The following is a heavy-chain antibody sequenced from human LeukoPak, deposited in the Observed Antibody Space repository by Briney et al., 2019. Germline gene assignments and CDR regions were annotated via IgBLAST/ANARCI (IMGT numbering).Heavy chain of an antibody. Sequence: GGSLRLSCAASGFTFSSHGMTWVRQAPGKGLEWVAFIRYDGSNKYYADSVRGRFTISRDNSKNTLYLQMNSLRAEDTAVYYCAKDRYDILTGYYKAFDYWGQGTLVTVSS. CDR1: GFTFSSHG. V-gene: IGHV3-30*02. CDR3: AKDRYDILTGYYKAFDY. J-gene: IGHJ4*02. CDR2: IRYDGSNK. D-gene: IGHD3-9*01.